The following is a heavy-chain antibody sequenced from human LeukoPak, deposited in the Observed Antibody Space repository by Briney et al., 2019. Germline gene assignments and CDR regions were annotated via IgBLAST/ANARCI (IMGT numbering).Heavy chain of an antibody. D-gene: IGHD6-19*01. CDR2: IYDTGST. J-gene: IGHJ5*02. V-gene: IGHV4-59*08. CDR1: GVSFSGYY. Sequence: SETLSLTCAVYGVSFSGYYWSWIRQPPGKGLEWIGYIYDTGSTNYNPSLKSRVTTSVDTSKNQFSLKLSSVTAADTAVYYCARGGWYTWFDPWGQGTLVTVSS. CDR3: ARGGWYTWFDP.